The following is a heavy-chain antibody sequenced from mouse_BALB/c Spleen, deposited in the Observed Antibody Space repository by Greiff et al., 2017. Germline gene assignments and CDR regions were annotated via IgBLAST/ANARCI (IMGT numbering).Heavy chain of an antibody. Sequence: EVKLQESGAELVKPGASVKLSCTASGFNIKDTYMHWVKQRPEQGLEWIGRIDPANGNTKYDPKFQGKATITADTSSNTAYLQLSSLTSEDTAVYYCARGLRTLYYYAMDYWGQGTSVTVSS. D-gene: IGHD6-5*01. J-gene: IGHJ4*01. CDR1: GFNIKDTY. V-gene: IGHV14-3*02. CDR2: IDPANGNT. CDR3: ARGLRTLYYYAMDY.